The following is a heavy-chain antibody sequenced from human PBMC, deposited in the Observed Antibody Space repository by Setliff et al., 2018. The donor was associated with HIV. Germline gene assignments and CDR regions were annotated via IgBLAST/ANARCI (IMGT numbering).Heavy chain of an antibody. CDR3: ARTRSGGSSVYYYYYMDV. CDR2: INPYSGGT. D-gene: IGHD2-15*01. Sequence: ASVKVSCKASGYTFTKYDINWVRQATGQGLEWMGWINPYSGGTNYAQNFQGWVTMTRDTSITTAYMELSRLGFDDTAVYFCARTRSGGSSVYYYYYMDVWGRGTTVTVSS. CDR1: GYTFTKYD. J-gene: IGHJ6*03. V-gene: IGHV1-2*04.